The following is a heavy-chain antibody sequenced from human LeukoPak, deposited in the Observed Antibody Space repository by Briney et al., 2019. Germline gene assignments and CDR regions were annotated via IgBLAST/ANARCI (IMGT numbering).Heavy chain of an antibody. D-gene: IGHD3-10*01. J-gene: IGHJ4*02. CDR2: ISSSGSSSGRII. V-gene: IGHV3-48*03. CDR1: GFTFSSYE. Sequence: GGSLRLSCAASGFTFSSYEMNWVRQAPGKGLEGVSYISSSGSSSGRIIDYADSVKGRFTISRDNAKNSLFLQMNSLRAEDTAVYYCVRDLGDYASGSKQFFDQWGQGTLVTVSS. CDR3: VRDLGDYASGSKQFFDQ.